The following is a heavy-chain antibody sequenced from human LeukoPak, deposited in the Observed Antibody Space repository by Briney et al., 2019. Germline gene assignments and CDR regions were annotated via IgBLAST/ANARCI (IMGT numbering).Heavy chain of an antibody. CDR3: ARFHLEWLTLDY. CDR1: GFTFSSYW. V-gene: IGHV3-74*01. J-gene: IGHJ4*02. CDR2: INTDGSST. D-gene: IGHD3-3*01. Sequence: GGSLRLSCAASGFTFSSYWMHWVRQAPGEGLVWVSRINTDGSSTSYADSVKGRFTISRDNAKNTLYLQMNSLRAEDTAVYYCARFHLEWLTLDYWGQGTLVTVSS.